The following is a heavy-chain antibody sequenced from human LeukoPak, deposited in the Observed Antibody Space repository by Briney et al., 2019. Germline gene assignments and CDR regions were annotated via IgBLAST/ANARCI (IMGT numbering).Heavy chain of an antibody. V-gene: IGHV1-2*02. Sequence: GASVKVSCKASGYTFTGYYMHWVRQAPGQGLEWMGWINPNSGGTNYAQKFQGRVTMTRDTSISTAYMELSRLRSDDTAVYYCARDYYYDSSGYYQGNGFDIWGQGTMVTVSS. CDR2: INPNSGGT. CDR1: GYTFTGYY. J-gene: IGHJ3*02. D-gene: IGHD3-22*01. CDR3: ARDYYYDSSGYYQGNGFDI.